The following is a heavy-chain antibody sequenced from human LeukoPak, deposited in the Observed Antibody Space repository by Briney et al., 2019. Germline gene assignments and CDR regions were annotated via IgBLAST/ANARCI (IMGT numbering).Heavy chain of an antibody. CDR1: GFTFSSYG. D-gene: IGHD3-3*01. V-gene: IGHV3-30*03. CDR2: ISYDGSNK. J-gene: IGHJ4*02. CDR3: ARFLEWAFDY. Sequence: GGSLRLSCAASGFTFSSYGMHWVRESPGKGLEWVTVISYDGSNKYYADSVKGRFTISRDNSKNTLYLQMNSLRAEDAAVYYCARFLEWAFDYWGQGTLVTVSS.